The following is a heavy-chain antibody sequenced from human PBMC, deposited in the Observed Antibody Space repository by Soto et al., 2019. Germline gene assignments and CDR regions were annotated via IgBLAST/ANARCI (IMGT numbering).Heavy chain of an antibody. V-gene: IGHV1-69*01. J-gene: IGHJ6*02. Sequence: QVQLVQSGAEVRKPGSSVKVSCRASGGTFSDFTVTWVRQAPGQGLEWMGGIIPILEATKYAQTFQDRVTFTAAASTSTVFMELSSLRSEDTAVYFCATAYCGNECQPNRAFYYFGWDVWGQGTTVTVSS. CDR2: IIPILEAT. D-gene: IGHD3-10*01. CDR1: GGTFSDFT. CDR3: ATAYCGNECQPNRAFYYFGWDV.